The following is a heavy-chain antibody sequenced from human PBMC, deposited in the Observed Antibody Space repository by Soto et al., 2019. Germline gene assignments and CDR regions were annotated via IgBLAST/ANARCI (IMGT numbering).Heavy chain of an antibody. J-gene: IGHJ5*02. Sequence: QVRLVESGGGVVQPGRSLRLSCTASGFSFSSYAMYWFRQPPGKGLEWVAVISHDGINKHYADSVKGRVTVSRDNSNHSLDLQLNRLRGEDTAMYYWARDMYSSDYFVKWFEPWGQGTLVTVSS. D-gene: IGHD6-19*01. CDR2: ISHDGINK. CDR3: ARDMYSSDYFVKWFEP. V-gene: IGHV3-30-3*01. CDR1: GFSFSSYA.